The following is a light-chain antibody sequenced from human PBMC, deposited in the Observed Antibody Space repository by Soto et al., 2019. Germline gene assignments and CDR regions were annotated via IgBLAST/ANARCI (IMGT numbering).Light chain of an antibody. J-gene: IGKJ1*01. V-gene: IGKV3-15*01. CDR1: QSVSSS. CDR2: DTS. CDR3: QQYFHWPPGA. Sequence: EIVVTQSPATLSVSPGERVTLSCRASQSVSSSLAWYQQRPGQAPRLLIYDTSTRADGIAARFSGSGSGTEFTLTISSLQSEDSAVSYCQQYFHWPPGAFGQGTTVEIK.